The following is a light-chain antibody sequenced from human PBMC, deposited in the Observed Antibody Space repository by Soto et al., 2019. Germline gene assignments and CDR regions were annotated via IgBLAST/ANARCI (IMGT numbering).Light chain of an antibody. CDR3: QKYSSVPV. CDR2: AAS. Sequence: DIQMTQSPTSPSASVGDRVTIACRASQDIRNFVAWYQQKPGKAPKLLIYAASTLQSGVPSRFSGSGSGTDFTLTINSLPPEDVATYAYQKYSSVPVFGPGTKVEIK. V-gene: IGKV1-27*01. J-gene: IGKJ3*01. CDR1: QDIRNF.